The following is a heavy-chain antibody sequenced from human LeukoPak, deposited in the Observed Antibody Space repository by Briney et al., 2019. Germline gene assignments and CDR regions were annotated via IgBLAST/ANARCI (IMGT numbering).Heavy chain of an antibody. CDR1: GGSISSGGYS. V-gene: IGHV4-30-2*01. Sequence: PSETLSLTCAVSGGSISSGGYSWSWIRQPPGKGLEWIGYIYHSGSTYYNPSLKSRVTISVDRSKNQFSLKLSSVTAADTAVYYCARAGAAAIPAVYYFDYWGQGTLVTVSS. D-gene: IGHD2-2*01. CDR3: ARAGAAAIPAVYYFDY. CDR2: IYHSGST. J-gene: IGHJ4*02.